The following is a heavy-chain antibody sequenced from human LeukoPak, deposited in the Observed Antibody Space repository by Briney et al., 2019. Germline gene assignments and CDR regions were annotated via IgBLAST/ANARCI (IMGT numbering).Heavy chain of an antibody. V-gene: IGHV1-18*01. Sequence: GASVKLSCKASGYTFTSYGISWVRQAPGQGLECMGWISAYNGNTNYAQKLQGRVTMTTDTSTSTAYMALRSLRSDDTAVYYCASTSNIQHWFAANDAFDIWGQGTMVTVSS. CDR3: ASTSNIQHWFAANDAFDI. J-gene: IGHJ3*02. CDR2: ISAYNGNT. CDR1: GYTFTSYG. D-gene: IGHD2-15*01.